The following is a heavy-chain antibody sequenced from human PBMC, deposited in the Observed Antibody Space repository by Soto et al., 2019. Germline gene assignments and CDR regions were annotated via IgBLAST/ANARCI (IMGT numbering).Heavy chain of an antibody. CDR2: INHSGST. D-gene: IGHD3-10*01. J-gene: IGHJ5*02. CDR1: GGSFSGYY. CDR3: ARGLRITLVRGVTFDP. Sequence: QVQLQQWGAGLLKPSETLSLTCAVYGGSFSGYYWSWIRQPPGKGLEWIGEINHSGSTNYNPSLKSRVTISVETSKNQFSLKLSSVNAADTAVYYCARGLRITLVRGVTFDPWGQGTLVTVSS. V-gene: IGHV4-34*01.